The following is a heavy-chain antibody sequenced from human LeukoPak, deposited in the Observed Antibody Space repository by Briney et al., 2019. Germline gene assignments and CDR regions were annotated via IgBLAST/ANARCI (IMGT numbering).Heavy chain of an antibody. CDR2: ICYSGST. J-gene: IGHJ4*02. V-gene: IGHV4-39*07. D-gene: IGHD3-22*01. Sequence: PSETLSLTCTVSGGSIGSSSYYWGWIRQPPGKGLEWIGSICYSGSTYYNPSLKSRVTISVDTSKNQFSLKLSSVTAADTAVYYCAREVAKYDSSGYYYRGYFDYWGQGTLVTVSS. CDR1: GGSIGSSSYY. CDR3: AREVAKYDSSGYYYRGYFDY.